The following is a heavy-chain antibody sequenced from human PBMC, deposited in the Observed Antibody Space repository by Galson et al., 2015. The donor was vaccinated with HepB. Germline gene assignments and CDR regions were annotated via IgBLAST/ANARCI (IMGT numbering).Heavy chain of an antibody. CDR1: GYSFITPP. CDR2: ISVYSGTT. D-gene: IGHD3-10*01. J-gene: IGHJ4*02. Sequence: SVKVSCKASGYSFITPPITWMRQAPGQGLQWMGWISVYSGTTNLARHLQGRMTMTTDTPTSTAYRELSSLTSDDTAVYYCARVSGGSGTVDYWGQGTLITVSS. V-gene: IGHV1-18*01. CDR3: ARVSGGSGTVDY.